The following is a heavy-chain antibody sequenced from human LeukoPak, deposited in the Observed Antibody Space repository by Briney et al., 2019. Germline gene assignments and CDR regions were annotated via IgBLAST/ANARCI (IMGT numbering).Heavy chain of an antibody. Sequence: SETLSLTCTVSGYSISSGYYWGWIRQPPGKGLEWIGSIYYSGSTYYNPSLKSRVTISVDTSKNQFSLKLSSVTAADTAVYYCARQRGYAAPSDYWGQGTLVTVSS. J-gene: IGHJ4*02. CDR2: IYYSGST. V-gene: IGHV4-38-2*02. CDR1: GYSISSGYY. D-gene: IGHD6-13*01. CDR3: ARQRGYAAPSDY.